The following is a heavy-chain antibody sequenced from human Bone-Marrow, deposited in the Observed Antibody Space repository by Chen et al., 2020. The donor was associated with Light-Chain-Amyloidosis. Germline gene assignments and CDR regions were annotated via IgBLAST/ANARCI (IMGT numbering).Heavy chain of an antibody. Sequence: QVQLQESGPGLVKPSETLSLTCTVSGGSVSSGHYYWSWIRQSPGKGLEWIGYVDRSGSAYYNRSLQSRVTVSIDTSKNQFSLKVRSVTAADTAVYYCARDRGSGQTPWDYQYGIDVWGQGTTVTVSS. CDR3: ARDRGSGQTPWDYQYGIDV. CDR2: VDRSGSA. J-gene: IGHJ6*02. D-gene: IGHD6-19*01. CDR1: GGSVSSGHYY. V-gene: IGHV4-61*01.